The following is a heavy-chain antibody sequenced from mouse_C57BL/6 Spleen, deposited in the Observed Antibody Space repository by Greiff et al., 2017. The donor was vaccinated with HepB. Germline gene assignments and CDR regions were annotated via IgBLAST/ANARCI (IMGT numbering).Heavy chain of an antibody. CDR2: INPSNGGT. V-gene: IGHV1-53*01. Sequence: VQLQQPGTELVKPGASVKLSCKASGYTFTSYWMHWVKQRPGQGLEWIGNINPSNGGTNYNEKFKSKATLTVDKSSSTAYMQLSSLTSEDSAVYYCAGPLITTVEDYYAMDYWGQGTSVTVSS. CDR1: GYTFTSYW. D-gene: IGHD1-1*01. CDR3: AGPLITTVEDYYAMDY. J-gene: IGHJ4*01.